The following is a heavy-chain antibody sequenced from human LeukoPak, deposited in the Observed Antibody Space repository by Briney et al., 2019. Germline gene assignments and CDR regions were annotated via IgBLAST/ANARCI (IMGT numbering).Heavy chain of an antibody. CDR3: AKNRRDGYNYGDYYYYMDV. CDR1: GISLSNYA. V-gene: IGHV3-23*01. CDR2: ISERGGST. D-gene: IGHD5-24*01. Sequence: GGSLRLSCVVSGISLSNYAMTWVRQAPGKGLEWVSYISERGGSTTYADSVKGRFTISRDTSLNTLYLQMNNLRAEDTAVYFCAKNRRDGYNYGDYYYYMDVWGKGTTVTVSS. J-gene: IGHJ6*03.